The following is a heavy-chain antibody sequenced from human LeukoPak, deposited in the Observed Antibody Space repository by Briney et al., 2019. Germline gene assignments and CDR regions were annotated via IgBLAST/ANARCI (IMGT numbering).Heavy chain of an antibody. CDR1: GFTFSSYG. J-gene: IGHJ3*02. V-gene: IGHV3-30*03. Sequence: GRSLRLSCAASGFTFSSYGMHWVRQAPGKGLEWVAFISYDGTNKYCADSVKGRFTISRDNSKNTLYLQMNGLRAEDTALYYCAREILTGYAFDIWGQGTMVTVSS. CDR2: ISYDGTNK. D-gene: IGHD7-27*01. CDR3: AREILTGYAFDI.